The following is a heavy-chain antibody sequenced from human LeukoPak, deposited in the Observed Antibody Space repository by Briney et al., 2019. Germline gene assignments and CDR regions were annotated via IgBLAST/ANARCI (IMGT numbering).Heavy chain of an antibody. J-gene: IGHJ4*02. CDR1: GFTFSSYS. Sequence: PGGSLRLSCAASGFTFSSYSMNWVRQAPGKGLEWVSSISSSSSYIYYADSVKGRFTISRDNAKNSLYLQMNSLRAEDTAVYYCAKVCRSTSCYTDFDYWGQGTLVTVSS. CDR3: AKVCRSTSCYTDFDY. V-gene: IGHV3-21*01. CDR2: ISSSSSYI. D-gene: IGHD2-2*02.